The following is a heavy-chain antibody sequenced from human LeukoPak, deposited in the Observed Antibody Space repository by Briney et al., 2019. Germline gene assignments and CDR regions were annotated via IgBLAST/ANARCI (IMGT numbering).Heavy chain of an antibody. D-gene: IGHD2-2*01. CDR1: GGSFSGYY. CDR2: ISHSGST. Sequence: SETLSLTCAVYGGSFSGYYWSWIRQPPGKGLEWIGEISHSGSTNYNPSLKSRVTISVDTSKSQFSLKLSSVTAADTAVYYCARGSVNYCSSTSCSGAFDIWGQGTMVTVSS. CDR3: ARGSVNYCSSTSCSGAFDI. J-gene: IGHJ3*02. V-gene: IGHV4-34*01.